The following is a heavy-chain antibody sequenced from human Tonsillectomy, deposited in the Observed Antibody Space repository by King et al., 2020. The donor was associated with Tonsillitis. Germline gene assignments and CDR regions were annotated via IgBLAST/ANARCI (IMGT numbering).Heavy chain of an antibody. CDR3: AKVPYYYDSSGYFYFDY. CDR2: ISGSGGST. D-gene: IGHD3-22*01. Sequence: VQLVESGGGLVQPGGSLRLSCAASGFTFSSYAMSWVRRAPGKGLEWVSAISGSGGSTYYADSVKGRFTISRDNSKNTLYLQMNSLRAEDTAVYYCAKVPYYYDSSGYFYFDYWGQGTLVTVSS. J-gene: IGHJ4*02. V-gene: IGHV3-23*04. CDR1: GFTFSSYA.